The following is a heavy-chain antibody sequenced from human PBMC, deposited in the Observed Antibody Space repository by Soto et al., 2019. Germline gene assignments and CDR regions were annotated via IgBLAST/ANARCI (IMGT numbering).Heavy chain of an antibody. CDR2: ISGSGGST. J-gene: IGHJ4*02. V-gene: IGHV3-23*01. Sequence: GGSLRLSCAASGFTFSSYAMSWVRQAPGKGLEWVSAISGSGGSTYYADSVKGRFTISRDNSKNTLYLQMNSLRAEDTAVYYCAKDREVFEARMLDYSGQGTLVTVSS. D-gene: IGHD2-8*01. CDR1: GFTFSSYA. CDR3: AKDREVFEARMLDY.